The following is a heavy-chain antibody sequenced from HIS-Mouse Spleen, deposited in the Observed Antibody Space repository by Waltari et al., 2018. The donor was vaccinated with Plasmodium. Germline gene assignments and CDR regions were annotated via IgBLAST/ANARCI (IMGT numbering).Heavy chain of an antibody. Sequence: QVQLVQSGAEVKKPGASVKVSCKASGYTFTGYYMHWVRQVPGQGLEGMGWVNPKSGGTNHAQKFQGRVTMTRDTSISTAYMELSRLGSDDTAVYYCARVLGYKAAAGTFVEYFQHWGQGTLVTVSS. CDR3: ARVLGYKAAAGTFVEYFQH. D-gene: IGHD6-13*01. CDR2: VNPKSGGT. V-gene: IGHV1-2*02. J-gene: IGHJ1*01. CDR1: GYTFTGYY.